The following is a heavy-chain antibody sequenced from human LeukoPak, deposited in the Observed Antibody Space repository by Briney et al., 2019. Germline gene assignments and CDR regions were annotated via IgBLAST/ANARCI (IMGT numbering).Heavy chain of an antibody. CDR1: GYTFTGYY. V-gene: IGHV1-2*02. Sequence: ASVKVSCKASGYTFTGYYMHWVRQAPGQGLEWMGWINPNSGGTNYAQKFHGRVTMTRDTSISTASMELSRLRSDDTAVYYCARDFGSVGATWFDYWGQGTLVTVSS. J-gene: IGHJ4*02. CDR3: ARDFGSVGATWFDY. D-gene: IGHD1-26*01. CDR2: INPNSGGT.